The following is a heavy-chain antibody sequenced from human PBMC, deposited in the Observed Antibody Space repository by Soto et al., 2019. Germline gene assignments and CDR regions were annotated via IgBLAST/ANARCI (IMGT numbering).Heavy chain of an antibody. Sequence: EVQLAKSRGGLAQPGGSLRLSCAASGFTLSGYAMDWVRQAPGKGLEYVSGISSNGVGTYYANSVQGRFTISRDNSKNTVYLQMGSLRPEDMAVYYCARRARPDFYYMDVWGKGTTVTVSS. CDR2: ISSNGVGT. CDR1: GFTLSGYA. CDR3: ARRARPDFYYMDV. D-gene: IGHD6-6*01. J-gene: IGHJ6*03. V-gene: IGHV3-64*01.